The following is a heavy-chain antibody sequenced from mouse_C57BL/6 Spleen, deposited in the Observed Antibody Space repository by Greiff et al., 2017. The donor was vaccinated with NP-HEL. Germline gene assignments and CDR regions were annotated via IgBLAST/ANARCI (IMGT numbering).Heavy chain of an antibody. V-gene: IGHV1-64*01. Sequence: QVQLQQPGAELVKPGASVKLSCKASGYTFTSYWMHWVKQRPGQGLEWIGMIHPNSGSTNYNEKFKSKATLTVDKSSSTAYMQLSSLTSEDAAVYYCARDYYYAMDYWGQGTSVTVSS. J-gene: IGHJ4*01. CDR1: GYTFTSYW. CDR3: ARDYYYAMDY. CDR2: IHPNSGST. D-gene: IGHD2-4*01.